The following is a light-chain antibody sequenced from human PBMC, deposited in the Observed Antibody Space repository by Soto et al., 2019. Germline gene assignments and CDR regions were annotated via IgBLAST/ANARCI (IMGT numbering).Light chain of an antibody. CDR1: QSVSSY. V-gene: IGKV3-11*01. CDR2: DAS. CDR3: QQRSNWPPP. Sequence: EIVLTQSPATLSLSPGERATLSCRASQSVSSYLAWYQQKPGQAPRLLIYDASNRATGIPARFSGSGSGTVFTLTISSLEPEYFAVYYCQQRSNWPPPFGGGTKVEIK. J-gene: IGKJ4*01.